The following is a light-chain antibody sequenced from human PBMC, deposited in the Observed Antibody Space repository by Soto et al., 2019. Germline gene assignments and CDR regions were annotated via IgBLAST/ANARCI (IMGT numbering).Light chain of an antibody. CDR1: QSVSSN. CDR2: GAS. J-gene: IGKJ1*01. CDR3: QQYTNWPTWT. Sequence: EIVMKQSPATLSVSPGERATISCRASQSVSSNLAWYQHKPGQAPRLLISGASTRATGIPARFSGRGSGTEFTLTISSLQSEDFAVYYCQQYTNWPTWTFGQGTKVEIK. V-gene: IGKV3-15*01.